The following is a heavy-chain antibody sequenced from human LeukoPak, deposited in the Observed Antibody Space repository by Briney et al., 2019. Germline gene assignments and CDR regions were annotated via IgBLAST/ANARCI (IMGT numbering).Heavy chain of an antibody. CDR3: ARRESYSYAENWYFDL. V-gene: IGHV4-39*01. D-gene: IGHD5-18*01. Sequence: SETLSLTCTVSGGSISSRNSFWGWIRQSPGKGLEWIGTIYHAGSKYYNPSLESRFAIYVDTSKNQFYLELTSVTAADTGVYYCARRESYSYAENWYFDLWGRGTLVTVSS. CDR2: IYHAGSK. CDR1: GGSISSRNSF. J-gene: IGHJ2*01.